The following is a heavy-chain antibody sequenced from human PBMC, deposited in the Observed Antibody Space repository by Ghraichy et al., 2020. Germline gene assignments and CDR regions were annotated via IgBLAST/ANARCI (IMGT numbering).Heavy chain of an antibody. J-gene: IGHJ5*02. V-gene: IGHV3-21*01. CDR2: ISSSSSYI. CDR1: GFTFSSYS. D-gene: IGHD3-10*01. CDR3: ARDGSGSYPYNWFDP. Sequence: GSLRLSCAASGFTFSSYSMNWVRQAPGKGLEWVSSISSSSSYIYYADSVKGRFTISRDNAKNSLYLQMNSLRAEDTAVYYCARDGSGSYPYNWFDPWGQGTLVTVSS.